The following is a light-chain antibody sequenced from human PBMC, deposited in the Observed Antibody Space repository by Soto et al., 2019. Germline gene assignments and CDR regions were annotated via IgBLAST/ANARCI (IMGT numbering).Light chain of an antibody. J-gene: IGKJ5*01. V-gene: IGKV1-9*01. CDR1: QGISSY. CDR3: QHLDSYST. Sequence: DIQLTQSPSFLSASVGDRVTITCRASQGISSYLAWYQQKPGKAPKLLIYAASTLQSEVPSRFSGSGSGTEFPLTISSLQPEDFATYYCQHLDSYSTFGQATRLEIK. CDR2: AAS.